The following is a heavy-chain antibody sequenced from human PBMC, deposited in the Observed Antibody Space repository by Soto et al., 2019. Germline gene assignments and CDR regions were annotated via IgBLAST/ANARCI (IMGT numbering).Heavy chain of an antibody. D-gene: IGHD6-19*01. CDR1: GYIFPDYY. V-gene: IGHV1-2*04. CDR2: LNPNGGRT. J-gene: IGHJ4*02. Sequence: QVQLVQSGAEVKKPGASVKVSCKPSGYIFPDYYVHWVRQAPGEGLEWRGRLNPNGGRTNYAQTFEGWVTMTTDTSISTADMELSRLNFDDTAVYYCARGEGLVHFDSWGEGMQVAFSS. CDR3: ARGEGLVHFDS.